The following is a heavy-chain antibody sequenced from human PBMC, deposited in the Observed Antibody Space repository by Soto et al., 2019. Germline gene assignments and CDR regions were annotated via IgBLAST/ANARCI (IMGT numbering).Heavy chain of an antibody. CDR2: MHHSGRT. D-gene: IGHD2-15*01. CDR1: GGSFSGYY. Sequence: TSETLSLTCAVYGGSFSGYYWSWVRQNPGKDLEWIGHMHHSGRTHYNPSLKSRIAISVDTSKNQFSLYLNSVTAADTAVYYCARWVEVSLDYFDSWGQGTPVTVS. J-gene: IGHJ4*02. V-gene: IGHV4-34*09. CDR3: ARWVEVSLDYFDS.